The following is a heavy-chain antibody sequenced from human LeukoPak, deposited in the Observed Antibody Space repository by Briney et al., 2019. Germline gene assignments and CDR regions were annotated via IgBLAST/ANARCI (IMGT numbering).Heavy chain of an antibody. CDR1: GFSVSTYW. D-gene: IGHD5-18*01. V-gene: IGHV3-7*04. CDR2: VKRDGSES. J-gene: IGHJ4*02. Sequence: PGGSLRLSCAASGFSVSTYWMSWVRQAPGTGLEWVANVKRDGSESYYVESVKDRFTISRDNAKNSLYLQMSGLRAEDTAVYYCARVKLYTYAHGTDYWGQGTLVTVSS. CDR3: ARVKLYTYAHGTDY.